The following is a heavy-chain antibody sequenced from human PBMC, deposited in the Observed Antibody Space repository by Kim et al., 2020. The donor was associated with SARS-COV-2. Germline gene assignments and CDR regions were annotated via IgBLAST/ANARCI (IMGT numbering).Heavy chain of an antibody. CDR3: TRDPPLRGDYVDGTPHYNRFDY. J-gene: IGHJ4*02. V-gene: IGHV3-49*03. CDR1: GFTFGDYA. D-gene: IGHD4-17*01. CDR2: IRSKAYGGTT. Sequence: GGSLRLSCTASGFTFGDYAMSWFRQAPGKGLEWVGFIRSKAYGGTTEYAASVKGRFTISRDDSKSIAYLQMNSLKTEDTAVYYCTRDPPLRGDYVDGTPHYNRFDYWGQGTLVTVSS.